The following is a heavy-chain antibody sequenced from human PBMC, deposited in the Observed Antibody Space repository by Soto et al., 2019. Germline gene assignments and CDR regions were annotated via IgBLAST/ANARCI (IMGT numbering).Heavy chain of an antibody. V-gene: IGHV3-30*18. CDR1: GFTFSSYG. J-gene: IGHJ6*02. Sequence: QMQLVESGGGVVQPGRSLRLSCAASGFTFSSYGMHWVRQAPGKGLEWVAVISYDGSNKYYADSVKGRFTISRDNSKNTLYLQMNSLRAEDTAVYYCAKDPQDIVLVPAAMRYYYYGMDVWGQGTTVTVSS. CDR2: ISYDGSNK. D-gene: IGHD2-2*01. CDR3: AKDPQDIVLVPAAMRYYYYGMDV.